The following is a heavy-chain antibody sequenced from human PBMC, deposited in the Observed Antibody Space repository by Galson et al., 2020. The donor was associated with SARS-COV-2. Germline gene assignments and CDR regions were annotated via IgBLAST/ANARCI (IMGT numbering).Heavy chain of an antibody. CDR1: GFTFRDHN. Sequence: GESLKISCAASGFTFRDHNMIWVRQAQGKGLEWVSSIAGSGAYKYYADSMKGRFTISRDNAKNSVYLQLNSLRDEDTAVYYCARDKGSGFQMHWYFDLWGRGTLVSVSS. CDR2: IAGSGAYK. D-gene: IGHD3-22*01. V-gene: IGHV3-21*01. J-gene: IGHJ2*01. CDR3: ARDKGSGFQMHWYFDL.